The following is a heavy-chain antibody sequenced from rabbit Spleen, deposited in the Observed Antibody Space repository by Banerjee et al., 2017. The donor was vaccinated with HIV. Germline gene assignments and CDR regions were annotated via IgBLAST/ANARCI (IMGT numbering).Heavy chain of an antibody. CDR1: GFSFSDGYV. Sequence: QEQLEESGGGLVQPEGSLTVTCTASGFSFSDGYVMCWVRQAPGKGLEWIGYIDPVFGITYYANWVNGRFSISRENAQNTVFLQMTSLTAADTATYFCARDGAGGSYFDLWGPGTLVTVS. V-gene: IGHV1S47*01. CDR2: IDPVFGIT. D-gene: IGHD8-1*01. J-gene: IGHJ4*01. CDR3: ARDGAGGSYFDL.